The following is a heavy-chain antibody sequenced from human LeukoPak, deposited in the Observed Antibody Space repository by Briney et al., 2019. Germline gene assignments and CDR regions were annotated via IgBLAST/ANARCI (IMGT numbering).Heavy chain of an antibody. CDR3: ARAYGPNWFDP. CDR1: GGTFSNYA. J-gene: IGHJ5*02. CDR2: ISAYNGNT. D-gene: IGHD3-16*01. Sequence: ASVKVSCKASGGTFSNYAITWVRQAPGQGLEWMGWISAYNGNTNYAQKLQGRVTMTTDTSTSTAYMELRSLRSDDTAVYYCARAYGPNWFDPWGQGTLVTVSS. V-gene: IGHV1-18*01.